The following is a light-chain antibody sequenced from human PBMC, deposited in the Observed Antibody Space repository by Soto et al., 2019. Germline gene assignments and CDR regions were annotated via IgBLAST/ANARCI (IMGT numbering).Light chain of an antibody. Sequence: DIQLTQSPSTLSASVGDRVTITCRARQNISSWWAVYQQKPGKAPKLLIYKASSLESEVASRFSGSGSGTEFTLTISSLHPDDFATYYCQQYNTYSYTFGQGTKLEIK. V-gene: IGKV1-5*03. CDR1: QNISSW. CDR2: KAS. J-gene: IGKJ2*01. CDR3: QQYNTYSYT.